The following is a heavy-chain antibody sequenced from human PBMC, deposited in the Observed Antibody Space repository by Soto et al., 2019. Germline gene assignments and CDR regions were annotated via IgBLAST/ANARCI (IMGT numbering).Heavy chain of an antibody. CDR2: INPSGGST. J-gene: IGHJ4*02. CDR1: GYTFTSYY. D-gene: IGHD1-1*01. Sequence: GASVKVSCKASGYTFTSYYMHWVRQAPGQGLEWMGIINPSGGSTSYAQKFQGRVTMTRDTSTGTVYMELSSLRSEDTAVYYCARGPQIPPRAGNWNDDYWGQGTLVTVSS. V-gene: IGHV1-46*03. CDR3: ARGPQIPPRAGNWNDDY.